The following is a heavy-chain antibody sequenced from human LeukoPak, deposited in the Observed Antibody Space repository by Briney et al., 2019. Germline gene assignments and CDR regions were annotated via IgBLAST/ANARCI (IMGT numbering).Heavy chain of an antibody. D-gene: IGHD3-10*01. Sequence: SETLSLTCTFSGGSISSGSYYWSWIRQRAGKGLEWIGRIYTSGSTNYNPSLKSRVTISVDTSKSQFSLKLSSVTAADTAVYYCARDLYYYGSGFDYWGQGTLVTVSS. V-gene: IGHV4-61*02. J-gene: IGHJ4*02. CDR2: IYTSGST. CDR1: GGSISSGSYY. CDR3: ARDLYYYGSGFDY.